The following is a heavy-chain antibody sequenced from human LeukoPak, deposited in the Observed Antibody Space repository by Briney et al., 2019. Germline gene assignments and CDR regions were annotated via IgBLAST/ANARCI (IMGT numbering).Heavy chain of an antibody. CDR1: GYTFTGYY. D-gene: IGHD3-22*01. Sequence: ASVKVSCKASGYTFTGYYMHWVRQAPGQGLEWMRRINPNSGGTNYAQKFQGRVTMTRDTSISTAYMELSRLRSDDTAVYYCASVSDYESSGYRADYWGQGTLVTVSS. CDR2: INPNSGGT. J-gene: IGHJ4*02. V-gene: IGHV1-2*06. CDR3: ASVSDYESSGYRADY.